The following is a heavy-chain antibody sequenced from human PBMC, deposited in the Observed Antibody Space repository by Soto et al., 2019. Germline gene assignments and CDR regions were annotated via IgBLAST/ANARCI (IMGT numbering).Heavy chain of an antibody. Sequence: GGSLRLSCAASGFTFRSYAMSWVRQAPGKGLEWVSITSDSGGSTYYADSVKGRFTVSRDNSKNTLYLQLNSLRAEDTAVYYCAKGRSGIKSALEIWGQGTLVTVSS. CDR1: GFTFRSYA. D-gene: IGHD3-3*02. CDR3: AKGRSGIKSALEI. J-gene: IGHJ3*02. CDR2: TSDSGGST. V-gene: IGHV3-23*01.